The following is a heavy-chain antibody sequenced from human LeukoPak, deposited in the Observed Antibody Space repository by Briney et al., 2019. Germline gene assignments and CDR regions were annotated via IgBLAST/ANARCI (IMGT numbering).Heavy chain of an antibody. J-gene: IGHJ5*02. D-gene: IGHD2-2*01. CDR1: GFTFNDYA. CDR2: ISGNGGRST. Sequence: GGSLRHSCAASGFTFNDYAMTWVRQAPGKGLEWVSSISGNGGRSTYYADSVEGRFTISRDIYRNILSLQMNSLRAEDTAVYYCARARCSTISCAQNWFDTWGQGGLVIVSS. V-gene: IGHV3-23*01. CDR3: ARARCSTISCAQNWFDT.